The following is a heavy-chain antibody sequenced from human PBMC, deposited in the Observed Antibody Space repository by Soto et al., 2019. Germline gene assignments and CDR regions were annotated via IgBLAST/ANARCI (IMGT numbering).Heavy chain of an antibody. CDR1: GDSVSSNSAG. J-gene: IGHJ4*01. V-gene: IGHV6-1*01. Sequence: SQTLPLTCAITGDSVSSNSAGWSWVRQSPSRGLEWLGRTYYRSKWYYEYAVSVRGRITINPDTSKNRYSLQLNSVTPEDTAVYFCARGEQYSGRIFDYWGQGTLVTVSS. CDR3: ARGEQYSGRIFDY. D-gene: IGHD1-26*01. CDR2: TYYRSKWYY.